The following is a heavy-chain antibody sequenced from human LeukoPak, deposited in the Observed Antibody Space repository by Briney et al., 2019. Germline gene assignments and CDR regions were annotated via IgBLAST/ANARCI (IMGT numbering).Heavy chain of an antibody. D-gene: IGHD2-2*02. Sequence: SETLSLTCTVSGGSISSSSYYWGWIRQPPGKGLEWIGEIYHNGTHNYNPSLKSRVTISADTFKNHFSLKLTSVTAADTAVYYCATAPILRGEGGEHYKYGMDVWGQGTTVIVYS. V-gene: IGHV4-39*07. CDR2: IYHNGTH. J-gene: IGHJ6*02. CDR3: ATAPILRGEGGEHYKYGMDV. CDR1: GGSISSSSYY.